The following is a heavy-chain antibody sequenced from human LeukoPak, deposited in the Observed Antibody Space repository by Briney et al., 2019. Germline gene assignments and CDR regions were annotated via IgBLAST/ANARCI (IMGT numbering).Heavy chain of an antibody. CDR2: ISGSGGST. V-gene: IGHV3-23*01. D-gene: IGHD3-10*01. Sequence: GGSLRLSCAASGFTFSSYAMSWVRQAPGKGLEWVSAISGSGGSTYYADSVKGRFTISRDNSKNTLYLQMNSLRAGDTAVYYCAKNPYYYYGSGSYYEDYWGQGTLVTVSS. J-gene: IGHJ4*02. CDR3: AKNPYYYYGSGSYYEDY. CDR1: GFTFSSYA.